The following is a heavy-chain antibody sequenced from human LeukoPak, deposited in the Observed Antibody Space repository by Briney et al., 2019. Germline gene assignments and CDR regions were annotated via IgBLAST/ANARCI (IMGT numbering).Heavy chain of an antibody. D-gene: IGHD3-3*01. CDR3: ATLIGTLLEWFNFDY. J-gene: IGHJ4*02. Sequence: PGGSLRLSCAASGFTFSSYAMSWVRQAPGKGLEWVSAISGSGGSTYYADSVKGRFTISRDNSKNTLYLQMNSLRAEDTAVYYCATLIGTLLEWFNFDYWGQGTLVTVSS. CDR1: GFTFSSYA. CDR2: ISGSGGST. V-gene: IGHV3-23*01.